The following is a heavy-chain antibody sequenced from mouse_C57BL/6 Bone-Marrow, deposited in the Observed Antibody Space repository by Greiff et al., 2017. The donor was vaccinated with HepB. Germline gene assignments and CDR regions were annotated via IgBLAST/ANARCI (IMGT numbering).Heavy chain of an antibody. J-gene: IGHJ4*01. D-gene: IGHD1-1*01. Sequence: VQLKESGGDLVKPGGSLKLSCAASGFTFSSYGMSWVRQTPDKRLEWVATISSGGSYTYYPDSVKGRFTISRDNAKNTLYLQMSSLKSEDTAMYYCARQGLPTTVPDYYAMDYWGQGTSVTVSS. CDR3: ARQGLPTTVPDYYAMDY. CDR2: ISSGGSYT. V-gene: IGHV5-6*01. CDR1: GFTFSSYG.